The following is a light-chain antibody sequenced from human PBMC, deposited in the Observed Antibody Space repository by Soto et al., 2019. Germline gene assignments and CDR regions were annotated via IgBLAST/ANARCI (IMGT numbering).Light chain of an antibody. V-gene: IGKV3-20*01. Sequence: EIVLTKSPGTLSLSQGERATLSCRASQSVSSSYLAWYQQKPGQAHRLLIYGAYSRATGIQDRFSGSGSGTDFTLTISRLEPEDFAVYYCKQYGSAPWTFGQGTKVDIK. J-gene: IGKJ1*01. CDR3: KQYGSAPWT. CDR1: QSVSSSY. CDR2: GAY.